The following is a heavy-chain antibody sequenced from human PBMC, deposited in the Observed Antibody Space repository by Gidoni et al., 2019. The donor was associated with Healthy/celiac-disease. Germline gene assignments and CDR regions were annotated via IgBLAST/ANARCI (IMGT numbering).Heavy chain of an antibody. J-gene: IGHJ4*02. CDR3: ARGAYCSGGSCYFFAY. CDR1: GGPGRGYY. Sequence: QVKRQQWGAGPLKPSEILIPSWAGQGGPGRGYYWSWIRRPPGKGLEWIGEIKHSGCTNYIPSLPSLVTLSVATSTNPFSLKLSSVAAADTAVYSCARGAYCSGGSCYFFAYWGQGTLVTVSS. CDR2: IKHSGCT. D-gene: IGHD2-15*01. V-gene: IGHV4-34*01.